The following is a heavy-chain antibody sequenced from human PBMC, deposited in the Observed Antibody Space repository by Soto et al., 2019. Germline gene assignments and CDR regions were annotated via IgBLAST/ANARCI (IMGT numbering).Heavy chain of an antibody. V-gene: IGHV4-30-2*01. D-gene: IGHD2-15*01. CDR1: GCSISSGFYS. CDR3: AREGCSAGSGYYAY. J-gene: IGHJ4*03. CDR2: IYNSET. Sequence: PSETLSLTCTVSGCSISSGFYSWTWLRQPPGKGLEWIAYIYNSETSYNPSLKSRVTISVDRSKDHFYLKLTSVTAADTAVYYCAREGCSAGSGYYAYCGQGTLVRVSS.